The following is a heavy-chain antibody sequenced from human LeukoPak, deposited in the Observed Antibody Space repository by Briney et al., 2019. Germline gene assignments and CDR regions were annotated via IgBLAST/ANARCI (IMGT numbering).Heavy chain of an antibody. D-gene: IGHD3-16*02. V-gene: IGHV3-30*04. Sequence: GGSLRLSCAASGSTFSSYAMHWVRQAPGKGLEWVAVISYDGSNKYYADSVKGRFTISRDNSKNTLYLQMNSLRAEDTAVYYCARDGRYDYVWGSYRSAFYYFDYWGQGTLVTVSS. CDR3: ARDGRYDYVWGSYRSAFYYFDY. J-gene: IGHJ4*02. CDR2: ISYDGSNK. CDR1: GSTFSSYA.